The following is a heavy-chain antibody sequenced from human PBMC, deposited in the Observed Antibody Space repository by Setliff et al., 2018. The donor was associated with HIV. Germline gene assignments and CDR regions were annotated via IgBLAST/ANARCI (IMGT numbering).Heavy chain of an antibody. Sequence: GESLKISCKGSGYGFSNYWLAWVRQAPGQGLEWMGWINPNSGGTNYAQKFQGRVTMTRDTSISTAYMELSRLRSDDTAVYYCARGSLLGYFDWLFPDWGQGTLVTVSS. D-gene: IGHD3-9*01. J-gene: IGHJ4*02. CDR1: GYGFSNYW. CDR3: ARGSLLGYFDWLFPD. V-gene: IGHV1-2*02. CDR2: INPNSGGT.